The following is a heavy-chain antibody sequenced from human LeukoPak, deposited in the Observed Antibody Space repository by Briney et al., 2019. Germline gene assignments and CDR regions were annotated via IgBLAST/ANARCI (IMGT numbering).Heavy chain of an antibody. CDR3: ARLLVTEYKTGWYGHNFDY. CDR1: GYSFTSYA. J-gene: IGHJ4*02. V-gene: IGHV1-18*01. CDR2: LSVYNGQT. D-gene: IGHD6-19*01. Sequence: ASVKVSCKASGYSFTSYAIGWVRQAPGQGLEWMGWLSVYNGQTSYAQKFQGVFTMTTDTSTGTAYMELRSLRSDDTAVYYCARLLVTEYKTGWYGHNFDYWGQRTQVTVSS.